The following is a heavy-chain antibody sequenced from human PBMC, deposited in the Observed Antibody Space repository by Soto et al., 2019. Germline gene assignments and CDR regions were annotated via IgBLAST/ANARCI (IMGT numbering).Heavy chain of an antibody. D-gene: IGHD4-17*01. CDR1: GFTFSSYW. CDR3: ERESDYGDMYLDY. Sequence: EVQLVESGGGLVQPGGSLRLSCAASGFTFSSYWMHWVRQAPGKGLVWVSRINSDGSSTSYADSVKGRFTISRDNAENTLYLKMNSLRAEDTAVYYCERESDYGDMYLDYWGQGTLVTVSS. V-gene: IGHV3-74*01. J-gene: IGHJ4*02. CDR2: INSDGSST.